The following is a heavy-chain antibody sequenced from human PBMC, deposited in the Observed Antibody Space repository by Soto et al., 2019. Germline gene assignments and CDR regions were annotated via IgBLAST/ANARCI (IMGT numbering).Heavy chain of an antibody. CDR1: GGSISSYY. V-gene: IGHV4-4*07. J-gene: IGHJ4*02. CDR2: IYTSGST. CDR3: AREEQGLAAALHY. D-gene: IGHD6-13*01. Sequence: QVQLQESGPGLVKPSETLSLTCTGSGGSISSYYWSWLRQPAGKGLEWIGRIYTSGSTNYNPSLKSRVTVSVDTSKNQFSLKLSSVTAADTAVEYCAREEQGLAAALHYWGQGTLVTVSA.